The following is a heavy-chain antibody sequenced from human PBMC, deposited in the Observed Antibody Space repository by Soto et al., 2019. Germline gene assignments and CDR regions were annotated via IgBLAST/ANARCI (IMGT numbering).Heavy chain of an antibody. Sequence: QVQLVESGGGVIQPGTSLSLSRGSSGFTFRSFGMYWVRQAPGKGLEWVAVVSYDGNHKYYADSVKGRFTVSRDNAKNMLYLQMNSLRGEDTAVDYCAKDVGQQLVLNYGMDVWGQGTTVTVSS. V-gene: IGHV3-30*18. CDR2: VSYDGNHK. J-gene: IGHJ6*02. D-gene: IGHD6-13*01. CDR1: GFTFRSFG. CDR3: AKDVGQQLVLNYGMDV.